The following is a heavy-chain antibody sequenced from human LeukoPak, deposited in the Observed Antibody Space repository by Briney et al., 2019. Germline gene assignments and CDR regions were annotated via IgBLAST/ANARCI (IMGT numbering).Heavy chain of an antibody. V-gene: IGHV3-11*04. D-gene: IGHD1-20*01. J-gene: IGHJ4*02. CDR2: ISSSGSTI. CDR1: GFTFSDYY. Sequence: PGGSLRLSCAASGFTFSDYYMSWLRQAPGKGLEWVSYISSSGSTIYYADSVKGRFTISRDNAKNSLYLQMNSLRAEDTAVYYCATPRLTGTTNLDYWGQGTLVTVSS. CDR3: ATPRLTGTTNLDY.